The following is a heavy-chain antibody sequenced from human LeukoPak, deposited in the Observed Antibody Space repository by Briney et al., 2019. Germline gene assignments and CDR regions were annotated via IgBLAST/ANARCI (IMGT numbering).Heavy chain of an antibody. D-gene: IGHD3-22*01. CDR3: ASPSKLVISRGGFDM. J-gene: IGHJ3*02. V-gene: IGHV4-39*01. CDR2: IYFSET. CDR1: GGSISDTTYY. Sequence: SGTLSLTCTVSGGSISDTTYYWAWLRPPPGKGLEWIGSIYFSETKYNPSLKSRITISGDTSKKQFSLKLSSVTAADTAVYYCASPSKLVISRGGFDMWGQGTMVTVSA.